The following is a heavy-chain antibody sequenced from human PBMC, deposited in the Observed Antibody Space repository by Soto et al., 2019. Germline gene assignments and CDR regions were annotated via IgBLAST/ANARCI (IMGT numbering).Heavy chain of an antibody. CDR1: GFTFGSYE. D-gene: IGHD6-13*01. J-gene: IGHJ6*02. CDR2: TSYDGSKN. V-gene: IGHV3-30*04. CDR3: AKDGGGQQLTYGMDV. Sequence: GGSLRLSCAGSGFTFGSYEMHWVRQAPGKGLEWVTFTSYDGSKNYYAGSVKGRFTISRDNSKNTLYLQMNSLRAEDTAVYYCAKDGGGQQLTYGMDVWGQGTTVTVSS.